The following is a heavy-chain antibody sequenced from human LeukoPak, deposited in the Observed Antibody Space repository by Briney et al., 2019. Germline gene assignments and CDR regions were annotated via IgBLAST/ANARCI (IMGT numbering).Heavy chain of an antibody. D-gene: IGHD3-22*01. CDR2: ISGSGGST. Sequence: GGSLRLSCAASGFTFSSYAMSWVRQAPGKGLEWVSAISGSGGSTYYADSVKGRFTISRDNSKNTLYLQMNSLRAEDTAVYYCAKLGSDSSGYYYGYIDYWGQGTLVTVSS. CDR3: AKLGSDSSGYYYGYIDY. CDR1: GFTFSSYA. J-gene: IGHJ4*02. V-gene: IGHV3-23*01.